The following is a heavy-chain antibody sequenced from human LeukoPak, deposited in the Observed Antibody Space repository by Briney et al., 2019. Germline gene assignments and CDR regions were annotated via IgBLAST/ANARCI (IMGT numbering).Heavy chain of an antibody. CDR2: IYSDGSST. CDR1: GFTFSSYW. Sequence: GGSLRLSCAASGFTFSSYWMHWVRQAPGKGLVWVSRIYSDGSSTRYADSVRGRFTVSRDTAKNTLYLQMNSLRAEDTAVYYCARSDGGYSYDPLGNWGQGTLVTVSS. V-gene: IGHV3-74*01. J-gene: IGHJ4*02. D-gene: IGHD5-18*01. CDR3: ARSDGGYSYDPLGN.